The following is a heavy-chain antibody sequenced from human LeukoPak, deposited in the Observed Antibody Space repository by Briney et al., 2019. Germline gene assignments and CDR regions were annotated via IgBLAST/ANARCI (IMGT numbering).Heavy chain of an antibody. V-gene: IGHV3-13*01. CDR3: ARGPPRGKYYYMDV. Sequence: PGGSLRLSYAASGFTFSSLDMHWGRQPPGQGVEWGSTIGTASDTYYPGSVEGRFTLSRDNAKNSLYLQMNSLTAGDTAVYYCARGPPRGKYYYMDVWGKGTTVTVSS. CDR2: IGTASDT. CDR1: GFTFSSLD. D-gene: IGHD1-1*01. J-gene: IGHJ6*03.